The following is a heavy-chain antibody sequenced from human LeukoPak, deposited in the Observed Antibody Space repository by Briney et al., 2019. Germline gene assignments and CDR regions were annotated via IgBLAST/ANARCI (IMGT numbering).Heavy chain of an antibody. CDR1: GYTFTSYD. D-gene: IGHD6-13*01. CDR2: MNPNSGNT. J-gene: IGHJ3*02. CDR3: ATVPSSIAAADGAFDI. V-gene: IGHV1-8*01. Sequence: GASVKVSCKASGYTFTSYDINWVRQATGQGLGWMGWMNPNSGNTGYAQKFQGRVTMTRNTSISTAYMELSSLRSEDTAVYYCATVPSSIAAADGAFDIWGQGTMVTVSS.